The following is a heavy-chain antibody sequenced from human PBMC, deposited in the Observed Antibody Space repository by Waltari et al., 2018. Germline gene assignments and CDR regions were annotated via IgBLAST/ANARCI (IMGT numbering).Heavy chain of an antibody. Sequence: EVQVVESGGGLVQPGGSLRLSCAASGFTFSSYWMSWVRQAPGQGLGGVGKIKEDGREKYYVESVKVRFTIARDNAKNSLYLQMNSLRAEDTAMYYCAREWYSGSYFPWGQGTLVTVSS. CDR1: GFTFSSYW. V-gene: IGHV3-7*01. CDR3: AREWYSGSYFP. CDR2: IKEDGREK. J-gene: IGHJ5*02. D-gene: IGHD1-26*01.